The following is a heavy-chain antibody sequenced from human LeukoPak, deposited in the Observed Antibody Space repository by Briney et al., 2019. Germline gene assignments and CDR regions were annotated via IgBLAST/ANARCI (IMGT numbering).Heavy chain of an antibody. CDR3: ARDFLDQYSSSSYFDY. J-gene: IGHJ4*02. V-gene: IGHV1-18*01. D-gene: IGHD6-6*01. Sequence: ASVKVSCKASGYTFTSYGISWVRQAPGQGLEWMGWISAYNGNTNYAQKLQGRVTMTTDTSTSTAYMELRSLRSEDTAVYYCARDFLDQYSSSSYFDYWGQGTLVTVSS. CDR2: ISAYNGNT. CDR1: GYTFTSYG.